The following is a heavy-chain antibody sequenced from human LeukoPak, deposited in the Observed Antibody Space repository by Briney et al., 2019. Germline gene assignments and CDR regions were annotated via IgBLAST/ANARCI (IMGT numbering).Heavy chain of an antibody. V-gene: IGHV3-23*01. Sequence: GGSLRLSCAASGFSFSSYAMSWVRQAPGKGLEWVSAISGSGGSTYYADSVKGRFTISRDNSKNTLYLQMNSLRAEDTAVYYCAKPSHSSDYYDAFDIWGQGTMVTVSS. CDR3: AKPSHSSDYYDAFDI. CDR2: ISGSGGST. D-gene: IGHD3-22*01. J-gene: IGHJ3*02. CDR1: GFSFSSYA.